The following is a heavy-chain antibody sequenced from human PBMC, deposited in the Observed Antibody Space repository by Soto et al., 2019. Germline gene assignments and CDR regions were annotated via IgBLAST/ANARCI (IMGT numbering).Heavy chain of an antibody. CDR2: INSGSTSV. CDR3: ARGGGSLNC. D-gene: IGHD2-15*01. Sequence: DVQLVESGGGLVKPGGSLRLSCEVSGFSFSISAMNWVRQAPGKGLEWVSSINSGSTSVRYADSVKGRFTISRDNANNSLSLHMNSMRVEGTAVYSCARGGGSLNCWGQGTLVTVSS. CDR1: GFSFSISA. V-gene: IGHV3-21*02. J-gene: IGHJ4*02.